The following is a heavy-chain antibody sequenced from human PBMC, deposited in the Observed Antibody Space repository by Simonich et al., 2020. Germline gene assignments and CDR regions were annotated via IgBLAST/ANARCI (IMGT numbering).Heavy chain of an antibody. CDR3: ARARGDSSSWYFDY. V-gene: IGHV3-21*01. D-gene: IGHD6-13*01. J-gene: IGHJ4*02. CDR2: ISSRSSYI. CDR1: GFTFSSYS. Sequence: EVQLVESGGGLVKPGGSLRLSCAASGFTFSSYSMNWVLQAPGEGLEWVSSISSRSSYIYYAGSVKGRFTISRDNAKNSLYLQMNSLRAEDTAVYYCARARGDSSSWYFDYWGQGTLVTVSS.